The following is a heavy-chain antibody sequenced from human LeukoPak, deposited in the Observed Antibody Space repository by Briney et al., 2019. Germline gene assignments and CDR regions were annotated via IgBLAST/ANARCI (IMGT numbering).Heavy chain of an antibody. D-gene: IGHD2-8*01. J-gene: IGHJ4*02. CDR2: ISSDGSQT. Sequence: CLRDSSAAPGFSFSSYAMYWGRQAPGKGLWWVAIISSDGSQTLYADSVKGRFTISRDNSTNTLYLQMDSRRDEDTAVYYCAKEMGPMVHGDYWGQGTLVTVSS. V-gene: IGHV3-30*18. CDR1: GFSFSSYA. CDR3: AKEMGPMVHGDY.